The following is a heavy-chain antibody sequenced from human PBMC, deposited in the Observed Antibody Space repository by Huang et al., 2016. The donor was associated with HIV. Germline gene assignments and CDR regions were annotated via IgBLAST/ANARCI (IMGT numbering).Heavy chain of an antibody. CDR2: IYFSGGT. V-gene: IGHV4-61*01. CDR3: VSHGSGTADY. Sequence: QVQLQESGPGLVKPSETLSLSCTVSGDSVSSASYYWSWSRQPPGRGLEWIGYIYFSGGTNYHPSLKGRVTISIDTSKNQFSLRLSSVTAADTAVYYCVSHGSGTADYWGQGTLVTVSS. CDR1: GDSVSSASYY. J-gene: IGHJ4*02. D-gene: IGHD3-10*01.